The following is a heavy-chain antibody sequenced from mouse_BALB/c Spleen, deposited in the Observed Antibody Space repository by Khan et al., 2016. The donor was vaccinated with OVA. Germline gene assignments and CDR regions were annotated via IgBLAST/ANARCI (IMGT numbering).Heavy chain of an antibody. V-gene: IGHV1-77*01. D-gene: IGHD1-2*01. CDR3: ARRNYFGYTFAY. Sequence: QVRLQQSGAELARPGASVKLSCKAPGYTFTDYYINWVKQRTGQGLEWIGEISPGSGDTYYNERFKGKATLTEDKSSSTASMQLSSLTSEASSVYSCARRNYFGYTFAYWGQGTLVTVSA. CDR2: ISPGSGDT. J-gene: IGHJ3*01. CDR1: GYTFTDYY.